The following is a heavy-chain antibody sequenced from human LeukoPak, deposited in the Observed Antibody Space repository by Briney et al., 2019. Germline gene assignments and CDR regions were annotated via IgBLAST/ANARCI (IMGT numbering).Heavy chain of an antibody. J-gene: IGHJ3*02. Sequence: PGGSLRLSCAASGLPFSDYHMRWIRQAPGKGLEGVSYIYFTGDVIYYADSVKGRFTISRDNAKNSLYLQMNSLKAEDTAVYYCARDDMLERPSFDIWGQGTVVTVSS. V-gene: IGHV3-11*01. D-gene: IGHD1-1*01. CDR3: ARDDMLERPSFDI. CDR1: GLPFSDYH. CDR2: IYFTGDVI.